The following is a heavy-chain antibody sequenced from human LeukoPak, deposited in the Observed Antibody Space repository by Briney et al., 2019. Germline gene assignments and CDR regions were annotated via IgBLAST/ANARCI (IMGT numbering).Heavy chain of an antibody. D-gene: IGHD6-19*01. V-gene: IGHV3-30*18. CDR1: GFTFSSYG. CDR2: ISYDGSNK. Sequence: GGSLRLSCAASGFTFSSYGMHWVRQAPGKGLEWVAVISYDGSNKYYADSVKGRFTISRDNSKNTLYLQMNSLRAEDTAVYYCAKENQWLGAFDIWGQGTMVTVSS. J-gene: IGHJ3*02. CDR3: AKENQWLGAFDI.